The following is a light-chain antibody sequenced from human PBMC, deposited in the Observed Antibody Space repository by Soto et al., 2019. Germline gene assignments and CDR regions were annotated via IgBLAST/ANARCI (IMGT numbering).Light chain of an antibody. V-gene: IGKV3-20*01. CDR1: QSVSSSS. CDR2: GAS. J-gene: IGKJ5*01. CDR3: QQYGRSPT. Sequence: VYTQPTRTLSWSPGEKATPSSRASQSVSSSSLAWYQQKPGQAPRLLIYGASSRATGIPDRFSGSGSGTDFTLTISRLEPEDFAVYYCQQYGRSPTFGQGTRLEI.